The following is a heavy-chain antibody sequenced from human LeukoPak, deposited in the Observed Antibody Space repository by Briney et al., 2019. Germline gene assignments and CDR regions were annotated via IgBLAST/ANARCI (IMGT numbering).Heavy chain of an antibody. CDR3: ARDDPFTVFDP. J-gene: IGHJ5*02. CDR2: IIPIFGTA. V-gene: IGHV1-69*05. Sequence: SVKVSCKASGYTFTSYAISWVRQAPGQGLEWMGRIIPIFGTANYAQKFQGRVTITTDESTSTAYMELSSLRSEDTAVYYCARDDPFTVFDPWGQGTLVTVSS. D-gene: IGHD4-17*01. CDR1: GYTFTSYA.